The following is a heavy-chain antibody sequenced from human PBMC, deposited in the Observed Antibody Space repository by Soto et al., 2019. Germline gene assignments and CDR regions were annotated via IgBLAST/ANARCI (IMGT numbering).Heavy chain of an antibody. CDR3: ARDDHYYGSGILFDY. J-gene: IGHJ4*02. D-gene: IGHD3-10*01. CDR1: GFTFRSYS. CDR2: ISSSSTI. V-gene: IGHV3-48*01. Sequence: GGSLRLSCAASGFTFRSYSMNWVRPAPGKGLEWVSYISSSSTIYYADSVKGRFTISRDNAKNSLYLQMNSLRAEDTAVYYCARDDHYYGSGILFDYWGQGTLVTVSS.